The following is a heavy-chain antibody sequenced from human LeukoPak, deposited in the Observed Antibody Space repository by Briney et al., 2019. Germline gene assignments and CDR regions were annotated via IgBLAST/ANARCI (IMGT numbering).Heavy chain of an antibody. Sequence: SETLSLTCTVSGDSISSYYWGWIRQPPGKGLEWMGYINYSGNTNYNPSLKSRVTISVDTSKNQFSLRLTSVTAADTAVYYCAREGRQDYVYFDCWGQGTLVTVSS. CDR2: INYSGNT. J-gene: IGHJ4*02. D-gene: IGHD4-17*01. V-gene: IGHV4-59*01. CDR1: GDSISSYY. CDR3: AREGRQDYVYFDC.